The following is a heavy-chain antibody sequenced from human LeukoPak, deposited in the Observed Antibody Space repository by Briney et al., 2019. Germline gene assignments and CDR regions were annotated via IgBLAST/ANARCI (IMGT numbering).Heavy chain of an antibody. Sequence: ASVKVSCKASGYTFTGYYMHWVRQAPGQGLEWMGWINPNSGGTNYAQKFQGRVTMTRDTSNNTAYMELSRLTSDDTAVYFCARDRTTVTIFDYWGRGTLVTVSS. D-gene: IGHD4-17*01. CDR3: ARDRTTVTIFDY. CDR2: INPNSGGT. V-gene: IGHV1-2*02. CDR1: GYTFTGYY. J-gene: IGHJ4*02.